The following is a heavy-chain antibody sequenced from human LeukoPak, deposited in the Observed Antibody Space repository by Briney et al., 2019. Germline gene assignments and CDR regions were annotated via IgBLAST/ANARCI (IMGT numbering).Heavy chain of an antibody. V-gene: IGHV4-39*07. CDR3: ARESGWELLAYYYYMDV. D-gene: IGHD1-26*01. CDR1: GGSISSSSYY. CDR2: IYYSGST. Sequence: SETLSLTCTVSGGSISSSSYYWGWIRQPPGKGLEWIGTIYYSGSTYYNPSLKSRVTISVDTSKNQFSLKLSSVTAADTAVCYCARESGWELLAYYYYMDVWGKGTTVTVSS. J-gene: IGHJ6*03.